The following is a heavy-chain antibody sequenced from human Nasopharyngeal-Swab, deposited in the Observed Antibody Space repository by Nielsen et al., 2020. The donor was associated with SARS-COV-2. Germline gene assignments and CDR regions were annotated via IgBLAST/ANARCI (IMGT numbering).Heavy chain of an antibody. CDR3: TRDDFWSGYYNY. Sequence: GESLKIPCTASGFTFGDYAMSWVRQAPGKGLEWVGFIRSKAYGGTTEYAASVKGRFTISRDDSKSIAYLQMNSLKTEDTAVYYCTRDDFWSGYYNYWGQGTLVTVSS. J-gene: IGHJ4*02. V-gene: IGHV3-49*04. CDR1: GFTFGDYA. D-gene: IGHD3-3*01. CDR2: IRSKAYGGTT.